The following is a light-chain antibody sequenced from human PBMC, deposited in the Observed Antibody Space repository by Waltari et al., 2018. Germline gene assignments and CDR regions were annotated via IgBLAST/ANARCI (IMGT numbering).Light chain of an antibody. CDR2: DVR. CDR1: TSDIGLYNY. CDR3: SSYTRSTTYVL. J-gene: IGLJ2*01. Sequence: QSALTQPASVSGSPGQSITISCTGTTSDIGLYNYVSWYQHRPGRAPKLIIYDVRKRPSGGSSRFSGSKSGNTASLAISGLHPEDEGYYFCSSYTRSTTYVLFGGGTRVTVL. V-gene: IGLV2-14*01.